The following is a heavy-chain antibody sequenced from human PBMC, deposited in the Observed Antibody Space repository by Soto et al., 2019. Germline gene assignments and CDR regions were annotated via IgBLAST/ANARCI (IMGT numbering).Heavy chain of an antibody. D-gene: IGHD5-18*01. CDR2: INPNSGGT. CDR3: ARDRIPLWLDLGY. Sequence: ASVKVSCKASGYTFTGYYMHWVRQAPGQGLEWMGWINPNSGGTNYAQKFQGRVTMTRDTSISTAYMELSRLRSDDAAVYYCARDRIPLWLDLGYWGQGTLVTVSS. V-gene: IGHV1-2*02. CDR1: GYTFTGYY. J-gene: IGHJ4*02.